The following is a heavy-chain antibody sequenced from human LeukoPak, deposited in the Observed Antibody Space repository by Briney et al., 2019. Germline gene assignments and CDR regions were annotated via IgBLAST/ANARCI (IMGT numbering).Heavy chain of an antibody. J-gene: IGHJ3*02. CDR1: GFTFSSYA. CDR3: ARDLRGTSTFDI. D-gene: IGHD1-1*01. Sequence: GGSLRLSCAASGFTFSSYAMSWVRQAPGKGLEWVSAISGSGGSTYYADSVKGRFTISRDNSKNTLYLQMNSLRAEDTAVYYCARDLRGTSTFDIWGQGTMVTVSS. V-gene: IGHV3-23*01. CDR2: ISGSGGST.